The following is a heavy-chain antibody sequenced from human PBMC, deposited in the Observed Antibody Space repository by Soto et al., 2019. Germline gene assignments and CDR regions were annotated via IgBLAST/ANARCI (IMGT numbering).Heavy chain of an antibody. CDR3: ARCIKYGDYSRWFDL. D-gene: IGHD4-17*01. CDR1: GYTFTNQY. J-gene: IGHJ5*02. CDR2: INPLGGST. Sequence: ASVKVSCKASGYTFTNQYMHWVRQAPGQGLEWMGIINPLGGSTNYAEKFQGRVTMTRDTSMSTAYMELSSLQSEDTAVYYCARCIKYGDYSRWFDLWGPGTLVTVSS. V-gene: IGHV1-46*01.